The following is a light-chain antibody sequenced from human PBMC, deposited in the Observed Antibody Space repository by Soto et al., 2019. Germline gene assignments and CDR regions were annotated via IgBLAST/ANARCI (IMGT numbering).Light chain of an antibody. CDR3: QQYNSYLFT. J-gene: IGKJ3*01. Sequence: DIQMTQSPSTLSASVGDRVTITCRASQSISSWLAWYQQKPGKAPKLLIYKASSLDSGVPSRFSGRGSGTEFTLTISSLQPDDFATYYCQQYNSYLFTFGPGTKVDIK. V-gene: IGKV1-5*03. CDR1: QSISSW. CDR2: KAS.